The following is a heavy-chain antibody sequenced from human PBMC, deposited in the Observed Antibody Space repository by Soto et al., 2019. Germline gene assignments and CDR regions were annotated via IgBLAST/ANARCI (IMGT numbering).Heavy chain of an antibody. CDR1: GFIFRDYA. CDR2: VTNDGSDT. V-gene: IGHV3-23*03. D-gene: IGHD2-21*01. J-gene: IGHJ4*02. Sequence: GGSLRLSCTASGFIFRDYAMSWVRQAPGTGLQWVAGVTNDGSDTFYADSVRGRFTISRDNSRDTLFLQMNSLRAEDTALYYCAKDYCRGSHCYGSIFDSWGQGTPVTVSS. CDR3: AKDYCRGSHCYGSIFDS.